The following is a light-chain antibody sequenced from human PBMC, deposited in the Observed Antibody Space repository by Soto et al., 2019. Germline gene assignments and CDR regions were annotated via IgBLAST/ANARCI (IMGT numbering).Light chain of an antibody. J-gene: IGKJ1*01. V-gene: IGKV3-20*01. CDR3: QQCGRSPPT. Sequence: VLTQPPGTLTLPPGQVATVSCRSSQRRSSSYLVWYQQKPGQAPRLLMSGASSRAAGIPARFSGRGSGTDFTLTISRLEPEDFAVYYCQQCGRSPPTFGQGTKVDIK. CDR2: GAS. CDR1: QRRSSSY.